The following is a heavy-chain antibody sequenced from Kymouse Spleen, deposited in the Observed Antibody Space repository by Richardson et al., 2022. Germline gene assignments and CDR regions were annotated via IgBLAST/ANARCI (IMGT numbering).Heavy chain of an antibody. J-gene: IGHJ6*02. V-gene: IGHV1-2*04. CDR3: ARDRVLWFGELLDYYYYGMDV. D-gene: IGHD3-10*01. CDR2: INPNSGGT. Sequence: QVQLVQSGAEVKKPGASVKVSCKASGYTFTGYYMHWVRQAPGQGLEWMGWINPNSGGTNYAQKFQGWVTMTRDTSISTAYMELSRLRSDDTAVYYCARDRVLWFGELLDYYYYGMDVWGQGTTVTVSS. CDR1: GYTFTGYY.